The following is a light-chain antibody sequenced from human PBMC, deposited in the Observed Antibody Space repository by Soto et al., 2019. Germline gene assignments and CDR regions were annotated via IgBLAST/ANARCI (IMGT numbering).Light chain of an antibody. CDR3: QQFGGSPRLS. CDR2: VAS. CDR1: QNVRNNY. Sequence: EVVLTQSPGTLSLSPGERATLSCRASQNVRNNYLSWDQHKPGQAPRLLIYVASSRATGVPDRFSGSGSGTDFTLTITRLEPEDSAVYYCQQFGGSPRLSFGGGTKVEI. V-gene: IGKV3-20*01. J-gene: IGKJ4*01.